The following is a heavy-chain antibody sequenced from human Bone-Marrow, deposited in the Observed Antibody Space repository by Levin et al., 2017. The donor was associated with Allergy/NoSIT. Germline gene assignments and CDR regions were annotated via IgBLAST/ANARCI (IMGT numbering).Heavy chain of an antibody. Sequence: GESLKISCAASGFTFSSYAMSWVRQAPGKGLEWVSGIRGSGVGTYYADSVKGRFTISRDNSKNTLYVQMKSLRAEDTAVYYCAKDISSSWSTGELDYWGQGTQVTVSS. J-gene: IGHJ4*02. CDR3: AKDISSSWSTGELDY. V-gene: IGHV3-23*01. CDR1: GFTFSSYA. CDR2: IRGSGVGT. D-gene: IGHD6-6*01.